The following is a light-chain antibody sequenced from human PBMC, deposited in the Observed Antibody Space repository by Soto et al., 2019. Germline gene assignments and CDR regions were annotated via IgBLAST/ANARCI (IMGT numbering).Light chain of an antibody. CDR2: EVS. V-gene: IGLV2-14*01. CDR3: SSYTSNSTWV. CDR1: SSDVGGYNY. Sequence: QSALTQPASVSGSPGQSITISCTGTSSDVGGYNYVSWYQQHPGKAPKVMIYEVSHRPSGVSNRFSGSKSGNTASLTISGLQAEDEADYYCSSYTSNSTWVFGTGTKLTVL. J-gene: IGLJ1*01.